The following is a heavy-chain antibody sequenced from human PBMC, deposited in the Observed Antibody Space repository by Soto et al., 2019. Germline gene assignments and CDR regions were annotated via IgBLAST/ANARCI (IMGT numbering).Heavy chain of an antibody. Sequence: EVQVVESGGGLVQPGGSLRLTCAASGFTVTKDYMTWVRQAPGKGLEWVSVIYSGGSTYYGDSVRDRFVISRDNSKNLLYLQMNSLRVEDTAIYYCARDPGDRNGMSAWGQGTTVTVSS. J-gene: IGHJ6*02. CDR3: ARDPGDRNGMSA. CDR2: IYSGGST. CDR1: GFTVTKDY. V-gene: IGHV3-66*01. D-gene: IGHD1-26*01.